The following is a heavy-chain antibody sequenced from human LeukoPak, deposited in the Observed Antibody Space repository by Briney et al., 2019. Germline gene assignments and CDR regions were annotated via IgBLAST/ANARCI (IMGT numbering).Heavy chain of an antibody. D-gene: IGHD4-11*01. Sequence: SETLSLTCTVSGGSFGTYYWSWIRRPPGKGLEWIGCIYYTGTVIYNPSLMSRVTMSVDTSKNQFSLNVESLTAADTAVYFCARGTTGPQYFDSWGQGTLVTVSS. CDR1: GGSFGTYY. CDR3: ARGTTGPQYFDS. J-gene: IGHJ4*02. V-gene: IGHV4-59*01. CDR2: IYYTGTV.